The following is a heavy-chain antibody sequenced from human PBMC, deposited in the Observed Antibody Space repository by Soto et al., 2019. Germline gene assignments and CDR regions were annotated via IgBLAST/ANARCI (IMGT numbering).Heavy chain of an antibody. J-gene: IGHJ6*02. Sequence: QVQLVESGGGVIQPGTSLSLSCGSSGFTFRSFGMYWVRQAPGKGLEWVAVVSYDGNHKYYADSVKGRFTVSRDNAKNMLYLKMNSLRGEDTAVYYCAKAVGQQLVLNYGMDVWGQGTTVTVSS. CDR2: VSYDGNHK. V-gene: IGHV3-30*18. D-gene: IGHD6-13*01. CDR3: AKAVGQQLVLNYGMDV. CDR1: GFTFRSFG.